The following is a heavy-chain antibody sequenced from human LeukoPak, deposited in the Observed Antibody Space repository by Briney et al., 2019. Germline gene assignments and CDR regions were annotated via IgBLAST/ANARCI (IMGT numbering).Heavy chain of an antibody. CDR1: GYTFTSYD. CDR2: MNPNSGNT. J-gene: IGHJ4*02. V-gene: IGHV1-8*01. Sequence: GASVNVSCKASGYTFTSYDINWVRQATGQGLEWMGWMNPNSGNTGYAQKFQGRVTMTRNTSISTAYMELSSLRSEDTAVYYCARSAPPDYYGSGSPDYWGQGTLVTVSS. D-gene: IGHD3-10*01. CDR3: ARSAPPDYYGSGSPDY.